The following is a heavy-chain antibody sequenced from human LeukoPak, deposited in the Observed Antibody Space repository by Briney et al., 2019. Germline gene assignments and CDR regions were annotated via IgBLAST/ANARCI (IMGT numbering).Heavy chain of an antibody. V-gene: IGHV4-34*01. Sequence: SETLSLTCAVYGGSFSGYYWSWIRQPPGKGLEWIGEINHSGSTNYNPSLKSRVTISVDTSKNQFSLKLSSVTAADTAVYYCARGYIAAAVPYYYYYMGVWGKGTTVTVSS. D-gene: IGHD6-13*01. CDR1: GGSFSGYY. CDR2: INHSGST. J-gene: IGHJ6*03. CDR3: ARGYIAAAVPYYYYYMGV.